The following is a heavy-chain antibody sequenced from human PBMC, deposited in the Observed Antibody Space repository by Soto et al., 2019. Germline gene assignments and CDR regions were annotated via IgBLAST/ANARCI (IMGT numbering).Heavy chain of an antibody. V-gene: IGHV1-8*01. CDR2: MNPNSGNT. CDR3: AREMTTRSMAG. Sequence: QVQLVQSGAEVKKPGASVKVSCKASGYTFTSYDINWVRQATGQGLEWMGWMNPNSGNTGYAQKYQGRVTMTNTTALTTAYMELSSLRSEDTAVYYCAREMTTRSMAGCGQGTTVTFSS. J-gene: IGHJ6*02. D-gene: IGHD1-1*01. CDR1: GYTFTSYD.